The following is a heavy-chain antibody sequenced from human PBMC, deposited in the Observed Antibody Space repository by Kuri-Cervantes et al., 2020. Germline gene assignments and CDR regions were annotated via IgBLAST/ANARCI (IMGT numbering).Heavy chain of an antibody. CDR3: AKDIIMVRGVLRGEVRSRGLDY. CDR1: GFTFSNYG. V-gene: IGHV3-30*02. D-gene: IGHD3-10*01. J-gene: IGHJ4*02. CDR2: IWYDGSSK. Sequence: GESLKISCAASGFTFSNYGMHWVRQAPGKGLEWVAVIWYDGSSKYYGDSVKGRFTISRDNSKYTLYLQVNSLRAEDTAVYYCAKDIIMVRGVLRGEVRSRGLDYWGQGTLVTVSS.